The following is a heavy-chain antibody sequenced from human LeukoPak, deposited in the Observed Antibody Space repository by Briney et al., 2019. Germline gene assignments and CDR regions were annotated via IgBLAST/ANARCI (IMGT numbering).Heavy chain of an antibody. Sequence: GGSLRLSCAASGFTFSSYAMSWVRQAPGKGLEWVSAISGSGGSTYYADSVKGRFTISRDNSKSTLYLQMNSLGAEDTAVYYCAKGAGYYGRLLFDYWGQGTLVTVSS. D-gene: IGHD4-17*01. V-gene: IGHV3-23*01. J-gene: IGHJ4*02. CDR1: GFTFSSYA. CDR3: AKGAGYYGRLLFDY. CDR2: ISGSGGST.